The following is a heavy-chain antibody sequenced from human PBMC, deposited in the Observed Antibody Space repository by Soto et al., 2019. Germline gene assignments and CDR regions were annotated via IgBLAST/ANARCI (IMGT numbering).Heavy chain of an antibody. J-gene: IGHJ6*02. V-gene: IGHV1-69*13. CDR1: GGTFSSYA. CDR3: ARAIGNYDPPRYYYYGMDV. D-gene: IGHD4-4*01. Sequence: SVKVSCKASGGTFSSYAISWVRQAPGQGLEWMGGIIPIFGTANYAQKFQGRVTITADESTSTAYMELSSLRSEDTAVYYCARAIGNYDPPRYYYYGMDVWGQGTTVTVSS. CDR2: IIPIFGTA.